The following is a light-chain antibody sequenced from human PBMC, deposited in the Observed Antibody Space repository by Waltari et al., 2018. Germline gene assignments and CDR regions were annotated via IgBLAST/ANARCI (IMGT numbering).Light chain of an antibody. V-gene: IGLV2-14*03. CDR1: SSDIGSFNY. Sequence: QSALTQPASVSGSPGQSITISCTGTSSDIGSFNYVSWYQQYPGKAPNLLIFDVSNQPSGISDRSSGSKSGNPASLTISGLQAEDEAEYSCTSYTTTDTLYVFGTGTQVTVL. CDR3: TSYTTTDTLYV. CDR2: DVS. J-gene: IGLJ1*01.